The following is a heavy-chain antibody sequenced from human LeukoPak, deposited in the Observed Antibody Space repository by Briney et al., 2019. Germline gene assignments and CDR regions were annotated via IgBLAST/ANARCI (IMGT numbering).Heavy chain of an antibody. CDR3: VVTDISSA. CDR1: GLTFSNYA. V-gene: IGHV3-23*01. J-gene: IGHJ5*02. CDR2: ISDLSDRI. D-gene: IGHD5-12*01. Sequence: GGSLRLSCVASGLTFSNYAMTWVRQAPGQGLQWVSVISDLSDRIYYADSVKGRFTISRDNSKNTVYLQMNSLRAEDTAVYCCVVTDISSAWGQGTQVIVSS.